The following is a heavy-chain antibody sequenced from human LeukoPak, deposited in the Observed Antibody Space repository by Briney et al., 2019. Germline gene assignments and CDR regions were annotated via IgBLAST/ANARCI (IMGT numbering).Heavy chain of an antibody. CDR2: INPNSGGT. V-gene: IGHV1-2*06. CDR3: ARSYRTRHIAVAANWFDP. J-gene: IGHJ5*02. CDR1: GYTFTGYY. D-gene: IGHD6-19*01. Sequence: PWASVKVSCKASGYTFTGYYMHWVRQAPGQGLEWMGRINPNSGGTNYAQKFQGRATMNRDTSLSKAYMELSRLRSDDTAVYYCARSYRTRHIAVAANWFDPWGQGTLVTVSS.